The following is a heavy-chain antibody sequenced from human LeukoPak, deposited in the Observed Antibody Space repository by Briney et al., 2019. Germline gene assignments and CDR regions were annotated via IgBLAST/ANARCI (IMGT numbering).Heavy chain of an antibody. Sequence: GGSLRLSCAASGFTFSSYWMSWVRQAPGKGLEWVANIKQDGSEKYYVDSVKGRFTISRDNAKNSLYLQMNSLRAEDTAVYYCARDLFASTTRPTDYWGQGTLVTVSS. CDR2: IKQDGSEK. CDR1: GFTFSSYW. CDR3: ARDLFASTTRPTDY. D-gene: IGHD1-14*01. V-gene: IGHV3-7*01. J-gene: IGHJ4*02.